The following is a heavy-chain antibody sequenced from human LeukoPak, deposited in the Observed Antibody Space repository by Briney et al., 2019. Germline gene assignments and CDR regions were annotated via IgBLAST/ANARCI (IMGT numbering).Heavy chain of an antibody. CDR2: ISYTGVS. CDR1: GVSISRSY. D-gene: IGHD5-24*01. J-gene: IGHJ5*02. Sequence: SETLSLTCSVSGVSISRSYWIWIRQTPGKGLEWIGYISYTGVSGYNPSLKSRVTISVDTSKNQFSLNVSSVTAADTAVYYCARLPEGGYATSLGWIGPWGQGTRVTVSS. CDR3: ARLPEGGYATSLGWIGP. V-gene: IGHV4-59*08.